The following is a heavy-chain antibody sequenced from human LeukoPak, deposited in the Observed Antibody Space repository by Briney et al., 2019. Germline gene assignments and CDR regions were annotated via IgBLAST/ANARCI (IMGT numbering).Heavy chain of an antibody. D-gene: IGHD3-10*01. CDR2: LAYDGTNE. CDR1: GFTFTAYA. Sequence: GGSLRLSCAASGFTFTAYAMHWVRQAPGKGLEWVALLAYDGTNEAYTNSVKGRFTISRDNSKNTVFLQMDNLRLDDTAVYYCAKDRGYYASGGWYYMDVWGKGTTVTISS. J-gene: IGHJ6*03. V-gene: IGHV3-30*04. CDR3: AKDRGYYASGGWYYMDV.